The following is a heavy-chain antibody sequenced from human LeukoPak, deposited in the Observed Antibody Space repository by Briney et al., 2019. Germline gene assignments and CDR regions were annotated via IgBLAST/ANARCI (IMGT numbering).Heavy chain of an antibody. D-gene: IGHD3-10*01. Sequence: GGSLRLSCAASGFTVGTNYMSWVRQAPGKGLEWVSLIYSGSSTYYANSVKGRFTISRDNSKNTVYLQMNSLRAEDTAVYYCARVPYGNYHHYYMDVWGKGTTVTVSS. CDR2: IYSGSST. J-gene: IGHJ6*03. V-gene: IGHV3-53*01. CDR1: GFTVGTNY. CDR3: ARVPYGNYHHYYMDV.